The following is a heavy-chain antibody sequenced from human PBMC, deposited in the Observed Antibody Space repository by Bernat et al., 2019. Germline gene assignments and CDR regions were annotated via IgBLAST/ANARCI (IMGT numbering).Heavy chain of an antibody. CDR1: GYTFTIYD. D-gene: IGHD3-16*01. J-gene: IGHJ5*02. V-gene: IGHV1-8*01. CDR3: ATARSHFYAP. CDR2: MNPNKGNT. Sequence: QVQLVQSGAEVKKPGASVKVSCKASGYTFTIYDINWVRQATGQGLEWMGWMNPNKGNTGYAQKFQARVTMTRNTSRSTAYMELSSLRSEDTVVNDCATARSHFYAPWGQGTLVTVSS.